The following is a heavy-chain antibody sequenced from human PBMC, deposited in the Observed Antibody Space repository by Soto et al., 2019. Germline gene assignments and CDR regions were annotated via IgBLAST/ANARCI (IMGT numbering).Heavy chain of an antibody. CDR2: IYWGDDK. D-gene: IGHD2-8*01. CDR3: PDSGRLTVADLYFNY. CDR1: GFSLSTGGVG. Sequence: GSGPTLVNPTQTLTLTCTFSGFSLSTGGVGVGWIRQPPGKALEWLALIYWGDDKRYSPSLKSRLTITKDTSKNQVVLTMTNTDSVDTATYYCPDSGRLTVADLYFNYLGQGTLAILSS. V-gene: IGHV2-5*02. J-gene: IGHJ4*02.